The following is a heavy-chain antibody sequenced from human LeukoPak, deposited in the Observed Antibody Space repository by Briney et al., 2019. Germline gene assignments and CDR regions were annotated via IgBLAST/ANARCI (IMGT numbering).Heavy chain of an antibody. CDR1: GYTFTSYY. V-gene: IGHV1-46*01. Sequence: ASVKVSCKASGYTFTSYYMRWVRQAPGQGLEWMGIINPSGGSTSYAQKFQGRVTMTRDTSTSTVYMELSSLRSEDTAVYYCAREVDGSGYYYNYFDYWGQGTLVTVSS. J-gene: IGHJ4*02. D-gene: IGHD3-22*01. CDR3: AREVDGSGYYYNYFDY. CDR2: INPSGGST.